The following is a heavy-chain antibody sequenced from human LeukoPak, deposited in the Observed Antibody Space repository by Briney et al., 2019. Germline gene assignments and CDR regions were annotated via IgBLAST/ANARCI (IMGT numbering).Heavy chain of an antibody. CDR3: TTDDPVYYDSCGPNS. V-gene: IGHV3-15*07. CDR1: GFTFSNAW. CDR2: NKSKTDGGTT. J-gene: IGHJ4*02. D-gene: IGHD3-22*01. Sequence: GGSLRLSCAASGFTFSNAWMNWVRQAPGKGLEWVGRNKSKTDGGTTDYAAPVKGRFTISRDDSKNTLYLQMNSLKTEDTAVYYCTTDDPVYYDSCGPNSWGQGTLVTVSS.